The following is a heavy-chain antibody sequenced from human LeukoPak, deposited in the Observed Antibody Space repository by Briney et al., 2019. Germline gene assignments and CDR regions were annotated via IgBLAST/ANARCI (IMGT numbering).Heavy chain of an antibody. Sequence: GGSLRLSCAASGFSFSTYDMNWVRQAPGKGLEWVSFIRSLSYDIYYADSVKGRFTISRDNAKNSLYLQMNSLRAEDTAVYYCARAQWELPPSDYWGQGTLVTVSS. CDR2: IRSLSYDI. J-gene: IGHJ4*02. D-gene: IGHD1-26*01. V-gene: IGHV3-21*05. CDR3: ARAQWELPPSDY. CDR1: GFSFSTYD.